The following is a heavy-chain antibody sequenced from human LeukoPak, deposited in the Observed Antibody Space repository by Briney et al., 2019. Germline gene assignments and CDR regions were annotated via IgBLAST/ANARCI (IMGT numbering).Heavy chain of an antibody. CDR1: GFTFDDYA. V-gene: IGHV3-9*03. D-gene: IGHD2-2*02. CDR3: AKDLGYCSSTSCYTGGAFDI. Sequence: GGSLRLSCAASGFTFDDYAMHWVRQAPGKGLEWVSGISWNSGSIGYADSVKGRFTISRDNAKNSLYLQMNSLRAEDMALYYCAKDLGYCSSTSCYTGGAFDIWGQGTMVTVSS. CDR2: ISWNSGSI. J-gene: IGHJ3*02.